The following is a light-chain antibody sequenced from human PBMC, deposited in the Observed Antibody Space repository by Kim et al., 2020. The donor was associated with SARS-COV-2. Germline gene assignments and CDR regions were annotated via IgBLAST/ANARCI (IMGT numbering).Light chain of an antibody. V-gene: IGLV3-21*04. Sequence: APGKTASITGGGGNIGVKSVHWYQQKPGQAPVLVIHYDSDRPSGIPERFSGSNSGNTATLTITGVEAGDEADYYCQVWDNSRVHLVFGGGTQLTVL. CDR2: YDS. CDR1: NIGVKS. CDR3: QVWDNSRVHLV. J-gene: IGLJ2*01.